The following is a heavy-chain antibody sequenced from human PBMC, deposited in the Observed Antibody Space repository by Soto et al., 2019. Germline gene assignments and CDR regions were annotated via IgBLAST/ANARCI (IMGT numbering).Heavy chain of an antibody. J-gene: IGHJ4*02. Sequence: EVQLVESGGGLVKPGGSLRLSCAASGFTFSNAWMSWVRQAPGKGLEWVGRIKSKTDGGTTDYAAPVKGRFTISRDDSKNTLYLQMNSVKTEDTAVYYCTSRGYSYGRNFDYWGQGTLVTVSS. D-gene: IGHD5-18*01. CDR3: TSRGYSYGRNFDY. V-gene: IGHV3-15*01. CDR1: GFTFSNAW. CDR2: IKSKTDGGTT.